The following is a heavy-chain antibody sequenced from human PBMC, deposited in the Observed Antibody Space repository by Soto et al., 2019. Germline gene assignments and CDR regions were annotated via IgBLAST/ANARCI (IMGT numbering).Heavy chain of an antibody. CDR2: IKSKTDGGTT. Sequence: PGGSLRLSCAASGFTFSNAWTNWVRQAPGKGLEWVGRIKSKTDGGTTDYAAPVKGRFTISRDDSKNTLYLQMNSLKTEDTAVYYCTTDPATYCGGDCYSYYYYYGMDVWGQGTTVTVSS. J-gene: IGHJ6*02. CDR1: GFTFSNAW. D-gene: IGHD2-21*02. CDR3: TTDPATYCGGDCYSYYYYYGMDV. V-gene: IGHV3-15*07.